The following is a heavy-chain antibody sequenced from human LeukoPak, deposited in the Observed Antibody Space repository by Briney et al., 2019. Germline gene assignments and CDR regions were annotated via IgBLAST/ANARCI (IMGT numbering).Heavy chain of an antibody. CDR3: ARGRWELPPYNWFDP. J-gene: IGHJ5*02. D-gene: IGHD1-26*01. CDR1: GYTFTGFY. V-gene: IGHV1-2*02. CDR2: INPNSGGT. Sequence: ASVKVSCKASGYTFTGFYMHWVRQAPGQGLEWMGWINPNSGGTNYTQKLQGRVTMTRDTSISTAYMELSRLRSDDTAVYYCARGRWELPPYNWFDPWGQGTLVTVSS.